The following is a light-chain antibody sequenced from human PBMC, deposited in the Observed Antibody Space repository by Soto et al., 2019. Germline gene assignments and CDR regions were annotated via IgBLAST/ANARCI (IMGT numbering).Light chain of an antibody. V-gene: IGKV3-20*01. CDR3: QYFGSSPHT. CDR2: GAF. CDR1: PSIQSVH. Sequence: PGARATLYCRDSPSIQSVHLAWYQHKRCQAPRLLMYGAFTRATGTPARFSGGGSETDFTLSVSRLEPEDFAVYYCQYFGSSPHTFGGGTKVEIK. J-gene: IGKJ4*01.